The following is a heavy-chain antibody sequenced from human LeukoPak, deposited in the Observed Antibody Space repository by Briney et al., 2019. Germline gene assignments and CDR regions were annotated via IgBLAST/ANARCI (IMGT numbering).Heavy chain of an antibody. CDR2: INPNSGGT. CDR3: ARATLAVANEYYFDY. CDR1: GYTFTGYY. J-gene: IGHJ4*02. V-gene: IGHV1-2*02. D-gene: IGHD6-19*01. Sequence: ASVKVSCKSSGYTFTGYYMHWVRQAPGQGLAWMGWINPNSGGTNYAQKFQGRVTMTRDTSISTAYMELSRLRSDDTAVYYCARATLAVANEYYFDYWGQGTLVTVSS.